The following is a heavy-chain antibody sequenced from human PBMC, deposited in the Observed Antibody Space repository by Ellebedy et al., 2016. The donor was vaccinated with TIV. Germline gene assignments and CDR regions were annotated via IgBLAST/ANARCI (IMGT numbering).Heavy chain of an antibody. D-gene: IGHD3-10*01. CDR2: IYPGDSDT. CDR3: AKQDSSGHFDY. V-gene: IGHV5-51*01. CDR1: GYTFSDYW. J-gene: IGHJ4*02. Sequence: GESLKISCKASGYTFSDYWIGWVRQKPGKGLEWMGIIYPGDSDTKYSPSLQGQVIISADKPIYTAYLQWGSLEASDSAMYYCAKQDSSGHFDYWGQGTLVTVSS.